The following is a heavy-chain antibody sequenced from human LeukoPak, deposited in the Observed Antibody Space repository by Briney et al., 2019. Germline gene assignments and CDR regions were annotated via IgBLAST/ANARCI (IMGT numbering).Heavy chain of an antibody. V-gene: IGHV3-30*02. D-gene: IGHD3-3*01. CDR1: GFTFSSYG. J-gene: IGHJ4*02. Sequence: GGSLRLSCAASGFTFSSYGMHWVRQAPGKGLEWVAFIRYDGSNKYYADSVKGRFTISRDNSKNTLYLQMNSLRAEDTAVYYCAKVGDDFWSGYYYWGQGTLVTVSS. CDR3: AKVGDDFWSGYYY. CDR2: IRYDGSNK.